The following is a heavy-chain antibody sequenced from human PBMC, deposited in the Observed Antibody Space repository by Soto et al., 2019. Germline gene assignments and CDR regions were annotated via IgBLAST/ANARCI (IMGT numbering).Heavy chain of an antibody. J-gene: IGHJ4*02. V-gene: IGHV4-59*08. CDR3: ARRYGTVALRGVFYY. Sequence: HVQLQESGPGLVKPSETLSLTCTVSGGSISSYYWSWIRQPPGKGLEWIGYIYYSGSTNYNPSLKRRVTISADTSKSQFSLKLRSVTAAGMAVYYCARRYGTVALRGVFYYWGLGTLVTVSS. CDR1: GGSISSYY. CDR2: IYYSGST. D-gene: IGHD3-10*01.